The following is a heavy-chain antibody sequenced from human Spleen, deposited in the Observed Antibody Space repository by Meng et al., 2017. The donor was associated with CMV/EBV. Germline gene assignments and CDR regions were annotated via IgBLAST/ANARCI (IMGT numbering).Heavy chain of an antibody. V-gene: IGHV4-61*01. Sequence: SETLSLTCSVSGGSITSSTYYWTWIRQPPGMGLEWIGYIYYSGSTTYNPSLKSRVTISIDTSKNQFSLKLRSVTAADTAVYYCARETIQHWFDPWGQGTLVTVSS. J-gene: IGHJ5*02. CDR3: ARETIQHWFDP. CDR2: IYYSGST. D-gene: IGHD5-18*01. CDR1: GGSITSSTYY.